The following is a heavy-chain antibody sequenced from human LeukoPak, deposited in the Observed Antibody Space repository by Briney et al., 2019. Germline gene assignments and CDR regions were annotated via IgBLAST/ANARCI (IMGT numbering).Heavy chain of an antibody. V-gene: IGHV3-30-3*01. Sequence: GGSLRLSCAASGFTFSSYAMHWVRQAPGKGLEWVAVISYDGSNKYYADSVKGRFTISRDNSKNTLYLQMNSLRAEDAAVYYCARDAGEGIQLWLPVAFDTWGQGTMVTVSS. J-gene: IGHJ3*02. CDR2: ISYDGSNK. D-gene: IGHD5-18*01. CDR1: GFTFSSYA. CDR3: ARDAGEGIQLWLPVAFDT.